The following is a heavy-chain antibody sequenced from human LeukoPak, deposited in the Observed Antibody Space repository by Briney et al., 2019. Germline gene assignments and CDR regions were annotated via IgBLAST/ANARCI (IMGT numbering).Heavy chain of an antibody. V-gene: IGHV3-73*01. CDR1: GFTFSGSA. CDR3: ARDTPSMGVLRFLEWLSPFDY. D-gene: IGHD3-3*01. Sequence: PGGSLRLSCVASGFTFSGSAIHWVRQASGKGLESVGHIRSKTNNYATAYAASVKGRFTISRDDSKNTAYLQMSSLETEDTAVYYCARDTPSMGVLRFLEWLSPFDYWGQGTLVTVSS. J-gene: IGHJ4*02. CDR2: IRSKTNNYAT.